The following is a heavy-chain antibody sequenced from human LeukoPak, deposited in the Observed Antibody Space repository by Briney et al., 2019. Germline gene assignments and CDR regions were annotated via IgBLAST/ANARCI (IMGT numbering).Heavy chain of an antibody. CDR1: GFNFRSYE. Sequence: GSLRLSCAASGFNFRSYEMNWVRQAPGKGLEWVSYISNTDETRTYADSVKGRFTISRDNAKNSLHLEMNSLRAEDTAVYYCAREIVSAVAGNFHYWGQGTLVNVSS. D-gene: IGHD6-19*01. CDR3: AREIVSAVAGNFHY. J-gene: IGHJ4*02. V-gene: IGHV3-48*03. CDR2: ISNTDETR.